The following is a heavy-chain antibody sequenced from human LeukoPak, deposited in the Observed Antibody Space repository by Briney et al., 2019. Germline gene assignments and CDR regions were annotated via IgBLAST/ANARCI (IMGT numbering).Heavy chain of an antibody. CDR2: ISSSTNYI. CDR3: ARGGLRQQLWPEDS. CDR1: GFIFSSYS. J-gene: IGHJ4*02. V-gene: IGHV3-21*01. D-gene: IGHD6-13*01. Sequence: GGSLRLSCAASGFIFSSYSMNWVRQAPGKGLEWVSSISSSTNYIYYADSVVGRFTISRDNAKNSLYLQMNSLRAEDTAVYYCARGGLRQQLWPEDSWGQGTLVTVSS.